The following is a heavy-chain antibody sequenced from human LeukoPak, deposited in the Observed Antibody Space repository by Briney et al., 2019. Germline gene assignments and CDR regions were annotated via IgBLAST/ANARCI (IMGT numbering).Heavy chain of an antibody. V-gene: IGHV1-46*01. J-gene: IGHJ3*02. Sequence: ASVKVSCKASGYTFTGYYMHWVRQAPGQGLEWMGIINPSGGSTSYAQKFQGRVTMTRDTSTSTVYTELSSLRSEDTAVYYCARKAYCSSTSCYAFDIWGQGTMVTVSS. CDR3: ARKAYCSSTSCYAFDI. CDR1: GYTFTGYY. D-gene: IGHD2-2*01. CDR2: INPSGGST.